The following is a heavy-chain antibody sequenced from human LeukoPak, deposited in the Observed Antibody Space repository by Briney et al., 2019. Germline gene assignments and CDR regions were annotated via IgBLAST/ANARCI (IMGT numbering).Heavy chain of an antibody. Sequence: GGSLRLSCAASGFTFSSYAMSWVRQAPGKGLEWGSAISGSGGSTYYADSVKGRFTISRDNSKNTLYLQMNSLRAEDTAVYYCANSVYYDSSGYWGQGTLVTVSS. CDR3: ANSVYYDSSGY. CDR2: ISGSGGST. CDR1: GFTFSSYA. J-gene: IGHJ4*02. V-gene: IGHV3-23*01. D-gene: IGHD3-22*01.